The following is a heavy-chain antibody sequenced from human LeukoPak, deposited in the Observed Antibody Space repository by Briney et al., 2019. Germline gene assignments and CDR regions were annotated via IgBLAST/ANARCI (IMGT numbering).Heavy chain of an antibody. Sequence: ASVKVSCKASGYTFTSYYMHWVRQAPGQGLEWMGIINPSGGSTSYAQKFQGRVTMTRDTSTSTVYMELSSLRSEDTAVYHCARDPPAGTDNSNFDYWGQGTLVTVSS. CDR2: INPSGGST. D-gene: IGHD6-13*01. CDR3: ARDPPAGTDNSNFDY. J-gene: IGHJ4*02. CDR1: GYTFTSYY. V-gene: IGHV1-46*01.